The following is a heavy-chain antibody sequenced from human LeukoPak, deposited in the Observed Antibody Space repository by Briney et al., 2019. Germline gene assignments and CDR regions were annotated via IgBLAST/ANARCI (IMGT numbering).Heavy chain of an antibody. V-gene: IGHV3-74*01. CDR3: ARGYLITGYYYYMDV. CDR2: INTDGSST. J-gene: IGHJ6*03. Sequence: GGSLRLSCAASGFTFSSNGMHWVRQAPGKGLVRVSRINTDGSSTSYADSVKGRFTISRDNAKNTLYLQMNSLRAEDTAVYYCARGYLITGYYYYMDVWGKGTTVTVSS. D-gene: IGHD5-24*01. CDR1: GFTFSSNG.